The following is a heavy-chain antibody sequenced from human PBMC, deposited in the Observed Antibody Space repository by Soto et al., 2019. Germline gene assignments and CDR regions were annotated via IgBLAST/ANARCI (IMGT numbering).Heavy chain of an antibody. Sequence: PVGSLRLSCAASGFTFSSYGMHWVRQAPGKGLEWVAVISYDGSNKYYADSVKGRFTISRDNSKNTLYLQMHSLRAEDTAVYYCANALHVLRFLYGMDVWGQGTTVTVSS. CDR2: ISYDGSNK. CDR3: ANALHVLRFLYGMDV. J-gene: IGHJ6*02. D-gene: IGHD3-3*01. V-gene: IGHV3-30*18. CDR1: GFTFSSYG.